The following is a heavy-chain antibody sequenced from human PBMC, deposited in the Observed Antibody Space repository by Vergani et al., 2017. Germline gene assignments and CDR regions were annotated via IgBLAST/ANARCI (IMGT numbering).Heavy chain of an antibody. V-gene: IGHV3-9*01. CDR1: GFTFDDYA. CDR3: AKGYCSSTSCYLDP. D-gene: IGHD2-2*01. J-gene: IGHJ5*02. Sequence: EVQLVESGGGLVQPGRSLRLSCAASGFTFDDYAMHWVRQAPGKGLEWVSGISWNSGSIGYADSVKGRFTISRDNAKNSLYLQMNSLRAEDTALYYCAKGYCSSTSCYLDPWSQGALVTVSS. CDR2: ISWNSGSI.